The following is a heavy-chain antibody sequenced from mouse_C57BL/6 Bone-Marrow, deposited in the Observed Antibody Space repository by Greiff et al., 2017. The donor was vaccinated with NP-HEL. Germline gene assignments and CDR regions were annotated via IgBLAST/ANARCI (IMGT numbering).Heavy chain of an antibody. CDR2: INPNNGGT. V-gene: IGHV1-26*01. CDR1: GYTFTDYY. CDR3: ARDAGDGYSYYFDY. J-gene: IGHJ2*01. D-gene: IGHD2-3*01. Sequence: EVQLQQSGPELVKPGASVKISCKASGYTFTDYYMNWVKQSHGKSLEWIGDINPNNGGTSYNQKFKGKATLTVDKSSSTAYMELRSLTSEDSAVYYCARDAGDGYSYYFDYWGQGTTLTVSS.